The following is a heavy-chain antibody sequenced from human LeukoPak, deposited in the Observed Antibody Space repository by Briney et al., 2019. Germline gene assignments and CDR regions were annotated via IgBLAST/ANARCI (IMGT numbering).Heavy chain of an antibody. CDR1: GFTFSSYW. D-gene: IGHD3-22*01. J-gene: IGHJ4*02. CDR2: IKEDAGEK. V-gene: IGHV3-7*01. CDR3: ARGRFNYDSSGYSSFYH. Sequence: GGSLRLSCAASGFTFSSYWMSWVRQAPGKGLEWVANIKEDAGEKYYVDSVKGRFTISSDNAKNSLSLQMNSLRAEDTAVYYCARGRFNYDSSGYSSFYHWGQGTLVTVSS.